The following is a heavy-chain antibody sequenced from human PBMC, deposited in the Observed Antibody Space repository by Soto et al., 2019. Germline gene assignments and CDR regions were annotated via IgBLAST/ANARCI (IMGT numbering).Heavy chain of an antibody. J-gene: IGHJ4*02. D-gene: IGHD3-22*01. CDR2: RYDDGST. Sequence: LQLQESGPGLVKPSETLSLTCTVFGDSIRNRNYYWGWIRQPPGKGLEWIVRRYDDGSTFYNPSIKGRISVFIDTSKQQFSQKMTSVTTADKAVYSCARAIYEGSSGYYLDVWRQGNMVTVSS. CDR1: GDSIRNRNYY. V-gene: IGHV4-39*01. CDR3: ARAIYEGSSGYYLDV.